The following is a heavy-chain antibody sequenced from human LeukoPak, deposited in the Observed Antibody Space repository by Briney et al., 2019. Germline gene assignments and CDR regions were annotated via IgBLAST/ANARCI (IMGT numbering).Heavy chain of an antibody. J-gene: IGHJ4*02. V-gene: IGHV4-30-4*02. D-gene: IGHD5-24*01. CDR2: IYYSGTT. CDR1: GGSISSGYYY. CDR3: ARSDGYKAHSFDS. Sequence: PSDTLSLTCTVSGGSISSGYYYWSWIRQPPGKGLVWIGYIYYSGTTYYCTSLKTRVTTSVDTCKYLYCLTLSPVTDADTAVYYCARSDGYKAHSFDSWGQGNLVTVSS.